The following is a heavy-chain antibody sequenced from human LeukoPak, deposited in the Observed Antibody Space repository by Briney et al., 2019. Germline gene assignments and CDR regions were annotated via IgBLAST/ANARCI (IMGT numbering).Heavy chain of an antibody. Sequence: GGSLRLSCAASGFTFSSYAMSWVRQAPGKGLEWVSAISGSGGSTYYADSVKGRFTISRDNAKNSLYLQMNSLRAEDTALYYCAKDNYYDSSAFLDYWGQGTLVTVSS. D-gene: IGHD3-22*01. V-gene: IGHV3-23*01. CDR1: GFTFSSYA. CDR2: ISGSGGST. J-gene: IGHJ4*02. CDR3: AKDNYYDSSAFLDY.